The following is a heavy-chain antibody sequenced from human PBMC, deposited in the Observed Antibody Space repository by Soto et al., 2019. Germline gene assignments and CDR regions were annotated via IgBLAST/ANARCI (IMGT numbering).Heavy chain of an antibody. D-gene: IGHD3-3*01. J-gene: IGHJ5*02. CDR2: ISYDGSNK. V-gene: IGHV3-30*03. CDR3: ATFGVVIINWFDP. Sequence: QVQLVESGGGVVQPGRSLRLSCAASGFTFSSYGMHWVRQAPGKGLEWVAVISYDGSNKYYADSVKGRFTISRDNSKNTLYLQINSLRAEDTAVYYCATFGVVIINWFDPWGQGTLVTVSS. CDR1: GFTFSSYG.